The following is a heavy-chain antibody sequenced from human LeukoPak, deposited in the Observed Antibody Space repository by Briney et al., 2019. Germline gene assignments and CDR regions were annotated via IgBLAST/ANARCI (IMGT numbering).Heavy chain of an antibody. J-gene: IGHJ4*02. V-gene: IGHV3-30*04. CDR1: GFTFSSYE. CDR2: ISYDGSNK. Sequence: GGSLRLSCAASGFTFSSYEMNWVRQAPGKGLEWVAVISYDGSNKYYADSVEGRFTISRDNSKNTLYLQMNSLRAEDTAVYYCARSGVVAATRYYFDYWGQGTLVTVS. CDR3: ARSGVVAATRYYFDY. D-gene: IGHD2-15*01.